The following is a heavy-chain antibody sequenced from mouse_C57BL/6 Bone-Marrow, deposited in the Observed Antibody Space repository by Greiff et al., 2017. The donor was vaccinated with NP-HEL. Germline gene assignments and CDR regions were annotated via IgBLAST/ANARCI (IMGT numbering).Heavy chain of an antibody. V-gene: IGHV14-3*01. Sequence: VQLQQSVAELVRPGASVKLSCTASGFNIKNTYMHWVKQRPEQGLEWIGRIDPANGNTKYAPKFQGKATITADTSSNTAYLQLSSLTSEDTAIYYWARVITTVVATDYAMDYWGQGTSVTVSS. J-gene: IGHJ4*01. CDR3: ARVITTVVATDYAMDY. CDR1: GFNIKNTY. D-gene: IGHD1-1*01. CDR2: IDPANGNT.